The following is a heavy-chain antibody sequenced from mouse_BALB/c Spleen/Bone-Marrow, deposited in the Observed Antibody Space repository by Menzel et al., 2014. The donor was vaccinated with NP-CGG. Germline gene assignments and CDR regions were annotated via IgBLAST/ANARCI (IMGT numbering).Heavy chain of an antibody. CDR3: VYGRDWYFDV. V-gene: IGHV14-3*02. Sequence: VQLQQSGAELVKPGASVKLSCTASGFNIKDTYMHWVKERPEQGLEWIGRIDPANGNTKYDPKFQGKATITADTSSNTAYLQLSSLTPEDTAVYYCVYGRDWYFDVWGAGTTVTVSS. D-gene: IGHD1-1*01. CDR2: IDPANGNT. J-gene: IGHJ1*01. CDR1: GFNIKDTY.